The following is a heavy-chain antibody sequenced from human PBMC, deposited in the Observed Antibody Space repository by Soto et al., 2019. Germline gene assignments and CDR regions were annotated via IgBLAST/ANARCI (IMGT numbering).Heavy chain of an antibody. D-gene: IGHD3-16*01. CDR2: ITSNSIYK. Sequence: ESGGGLVKPGGSLRLSCAASGFTFSDYDMTWVRQAPGKGLEWVSSITSNSIYKYSTDSLKGRFTISRDNAKNTLLLQIHSLRAEDTAVYYCARDLSGGNYYYHGLDVWGQGTTVTVSS. V-gene: IGHV3-21*01. J-gene: IGHJ6*02. CDR1: GFTFSDYD. CDR3: ARDLSGGNYYYHGLDV.